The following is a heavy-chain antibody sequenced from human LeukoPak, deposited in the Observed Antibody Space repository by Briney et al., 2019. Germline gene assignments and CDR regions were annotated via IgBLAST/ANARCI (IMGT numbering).Heavy chain of an antibody. Sequence: SETLSLTCAVYGGSFSGYYWSWIRQPPGKGLEWIGRIYTSGSTNYNPSLKSRVTISVDTSKNQFSLKLSSVTAADTAVYYCATHSSGYYKYWYFDLWGRGTLVTVSS. J-gene: IGHJ2*01. D-gene: IGHD3-22*01. CDR3: ATHSSGYYKYWYFDL. V-gene: IGHV4-59*10. CDR1: GGSFSGYY. CDR2: IYTSGST.